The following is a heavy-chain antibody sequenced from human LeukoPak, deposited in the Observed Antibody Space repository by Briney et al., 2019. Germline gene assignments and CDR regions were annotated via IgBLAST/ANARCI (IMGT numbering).Heavy chain of an antibody. J-gene: IGHJ4*02. CDR3: ARGYSYGLDS. D-gene: IGHD5-18*01. V-gene: IGHV3-11*01. CDR1: GLTFSSYG. Sequence: PGGSLRLSCAASGLTFSSYGMSWIRQAPGKGLEWVSYISSGGSTIYYADSVKGRFTISRDNAKNSLYLHMNSLRAEDTAVYYCARGYSYGLDSGGQGTLVTVSS. CDR2: ISSGGSTI.